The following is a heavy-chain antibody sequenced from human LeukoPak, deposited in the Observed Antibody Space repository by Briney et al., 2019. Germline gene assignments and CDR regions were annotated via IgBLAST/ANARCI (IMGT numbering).Heavy chain of an antibody. Sequence: ASVKVSCTASGYTFTSYGISWVRQAPGQGLEWMGWISAYNGNTNYAQRLQGRVNMPTETCTSTAYMELRSRRSDDTAVYYCARDWGRRESAGYSGYEWETPANYFDYWGQGTLVTVSS. D-gene: IGHD5-12*01. J-gene: IGHJ4*02. V-gene: IGHV1-18*01. CDR2: ISAYNGNT. CDR1: GYTFTSYG. CDR3: ARDWGRRESAGYSGYEWETPANYFDY.